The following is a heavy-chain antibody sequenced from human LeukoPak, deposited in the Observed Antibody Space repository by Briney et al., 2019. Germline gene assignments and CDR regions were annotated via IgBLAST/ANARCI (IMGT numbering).Heavy chain of an antibody. CDR1: GGSISNYY. J-gene: IGHJ6*04. CDR2: IYYIGST. CDR3: ATHAMDV. V-gene: IGHV4-59*01. Sequence: PSETLSFTCTVSGGSISNYYWSWIRQPPGKGLEWIGYIYYIGSTNYSPSLKSRVTISVDTSKNQFSLKLSSVTAADTAVYYCATHAMDVWGKGTTVAVSS.